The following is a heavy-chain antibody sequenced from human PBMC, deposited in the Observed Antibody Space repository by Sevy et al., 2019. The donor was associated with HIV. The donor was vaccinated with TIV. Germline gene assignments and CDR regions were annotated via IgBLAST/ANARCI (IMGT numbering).Heavy chain of an antibody. CDR3: ARGGPRYCSSTSCYRGIFDY. CDR1: GFTFSSYS. Sequence: GGSLRLSCAASGFTFSSYSMNWVRQAPGKGLEWVSYISSSSTIYYADSVKGRFTISRDNAKNSLYLQMNSLRAEDTAVYYCARGGPRYCSSTSCYRGIFDYWGQGTLVTVSS. CDR2: ISSSSTI. D-gene: IGHD2-2*02. V-gene: IGHV3-48*01. J-gene: IGHJ4*02.